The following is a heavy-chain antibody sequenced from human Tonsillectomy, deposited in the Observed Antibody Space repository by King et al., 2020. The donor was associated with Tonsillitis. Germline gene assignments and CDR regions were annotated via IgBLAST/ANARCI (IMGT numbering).Heavy chain of an antibody. CDR1: GGTFTA. J-gene: IGHJ3*02. D-gene: IGHD1-26*01. CDR3: ARVLGARGAFAI. V-gene: IGHV1-69*12. CDR2: IIPIFGTT. Sequence: QLVQSGAEVKKPGSSVNVSCKVSGGTFTAISWVRQAPGQGLEWMGGIIPIFGTTNYAQKFQDRVTITADESTSTAYMELTSLRFEDTALYYCARVLGARGAFAIWGPGTMVTVSS.